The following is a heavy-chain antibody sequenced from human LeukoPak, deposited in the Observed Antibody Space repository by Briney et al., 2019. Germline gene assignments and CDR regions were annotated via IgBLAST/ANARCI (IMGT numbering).Heavy chain of an antibody. CDR3: VRCRVCGSGSSSRNWFDP. CDR2: IYYSGST. J-gene: IGHJ5*02. Sequence: PSETLSLTCAVYGGSFSGYYWSWIRQPPGKGLEWIGYIYYSGSTNYNPSLKSRVTISVDTSKNQFSLKLSSVTAADTAVYYCVRCRVCGSGSSSRNWFDPWGQGTLVTVSS. D-gene: IGHD3-10*01. CDR1: GGSFSGYY. V-gene: IGHV4-59*01.